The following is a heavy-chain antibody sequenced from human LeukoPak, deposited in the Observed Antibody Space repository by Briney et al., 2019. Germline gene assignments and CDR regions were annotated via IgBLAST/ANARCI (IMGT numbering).Heavy chain of an antibody. V-gene: IGHV4-59*01. D-gene: IGHD3-9*01. Sequence: SETLSLTCTVSGGSISSYYWSWIRQPPGKGLEWIGYVYYSGTTNYNPSLKSRVIISVDTSKNQFSLKLSPVIAADTAVYYCARPPALTGGSDYWGQGTLVTVSS. CDR3: ARPPALTGGSDY. J-gene: IGHJ4*02. CDR2: VYYSGTT. CDR1: GGSISSYY.